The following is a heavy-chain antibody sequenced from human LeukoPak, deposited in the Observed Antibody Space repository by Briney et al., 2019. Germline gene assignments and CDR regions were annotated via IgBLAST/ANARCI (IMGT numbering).Heavy chain of an antibody. D-gene: IGHD6-13*01. V-gene: IGHV4-34*01. CDR1: GGSFSGYY. Sequence: ASGTLSLTCAVYGGSFSGYYWSWIRQPPGKGLEWIGEINHSGSTNYNPSLKSRVTISVDTSKNQFSLKLSSVTAADTAVYYCARRSGLFLRQQLVFWFDPWGQGTLVTVSS. CDR3: ARRSGLFLRQQLVFWFDP. CDR2: INHSGST. J-gene: IGHJ5*02.